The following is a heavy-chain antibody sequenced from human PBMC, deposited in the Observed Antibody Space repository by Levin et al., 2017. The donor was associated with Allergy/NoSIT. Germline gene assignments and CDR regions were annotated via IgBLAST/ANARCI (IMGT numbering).Heavy chain of an antibody. CDR1: GGSISNSGYY. CDR3: ARDIRVLTGSYRNHNWFDS. J-gene: IGHJ5*01. Sequence: KTSETLSLTCTVSGGSISNSGYYWSWIRQPPGKGLEWIGYIFYGGSTYYNPSLQSRVSMSVDTSKNQFSLKMTSVTAADTAVYYCARDIRVLTGSYRNHNWFDSWGQGTLITVSS. D-gene: IGHD3-9*01. CDR2: IFYGGST. V-gene: IGHV4-30-4*01.